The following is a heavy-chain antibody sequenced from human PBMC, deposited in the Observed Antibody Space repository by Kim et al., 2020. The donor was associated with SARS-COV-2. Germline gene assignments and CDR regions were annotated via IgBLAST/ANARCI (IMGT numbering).Heavy chain of an antibody. CDR2: INPNSGGT. CDR1: GYTFTGYY. D-gene: IGHD6-19*01. J-gene: IGHJ4*02. V-gene: IGHV1-2*06. Sequence: ASVKVSCKASGYTFTGYYMHWVRQAPGQGLEWMGRINPNSGGTNYAQKFQGRVTMTRDTSISTAYMELSRLRSDDTAVYYCAREDFSSGLTLNWGQGTLVTVSS. CDR3: AREDFSSGLTLN.